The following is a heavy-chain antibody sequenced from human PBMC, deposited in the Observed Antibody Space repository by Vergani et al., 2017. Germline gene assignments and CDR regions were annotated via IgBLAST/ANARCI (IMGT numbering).Heavy chain of an antibody. CDR3: ARSGPYDFWSGDYPLYYFDY. CDR2: ISAYNGNT. J-gene: IGHJ4*02. Sequence: QVQLVQSGAEVKKPGASVKVSCKASGYTFTSYGISWVRQAPGQGLEWMGWISAYNGNTNDAQKLQGRVTMTTDTSTSTAYMELRSLRSDDTAVYYCARSGPYDFWSGDYPLYYFDYWGQGTLVTVSS. D-gene: IGHD3-3*01. CDR1: GYTFTSYG. V-gene: IGHV1-18*01.